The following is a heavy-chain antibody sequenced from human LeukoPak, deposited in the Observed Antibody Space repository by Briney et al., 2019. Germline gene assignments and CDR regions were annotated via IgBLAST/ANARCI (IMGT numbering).Heavy chain of an antibody. Sequence: PSETLSLTCTVSGGSISSYYWSWIRQPPGKGLEWIGYIYYSGSTNYNPSLKSRVTISVDTSKNQFSLKLSSVTAADTAVYYCARGKQPGDYWGQGTLVTVSS. CDR3: ARGKQPGDY. CDR1: GGSISSYY. J-gene: IGHJ4*02. V-gene: IGHV4-59*01. CDR2: IYYSGST. D-gene: IGHD6-13*01.